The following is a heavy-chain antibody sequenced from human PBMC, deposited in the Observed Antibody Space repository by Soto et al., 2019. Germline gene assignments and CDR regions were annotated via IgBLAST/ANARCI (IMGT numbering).Heavy chain of an antibody. CDR3: ARAPGYCSSTSCYGGYYFDY. D-gene: IGHD2-2*01. CDR1: GGSISSYY. Sequence: SETLSLTCTVSGGSISSYYWSWIRQPPGKGLEWIGYIYYSGSTNYNPSLKSRVTISVDTSKNQFSLKLSSVTAADTAVYYCARAPGYCSSTSCYGGYYFDYWGQGTLVTVSS. V-gene: IGHV4-59*01. J-gene: IGHJ4*02. CDR2: IYYSGST.